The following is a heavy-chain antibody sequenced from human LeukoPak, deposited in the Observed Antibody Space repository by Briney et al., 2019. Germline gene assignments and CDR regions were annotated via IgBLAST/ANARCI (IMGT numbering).Heavy chain of an antibody. CDR2: INPNSGGT. V-gene: IGHV1-2*02. Sequence: ASVKVSCKASGYTFTDYYMHWVRQAPGQGLEWMGWINPNSGGTNYAQKFQGRVTMTRDTSISTAYMELSRLRSDDTAVYYCARGGKVVPAARDYYYYYYMDVWGKGTTVTVSS. D-gene: IGHD2-2*01. CDR1: GYTFTDYY. CDR3: ARGGKVVPAARDYYYYYYMDV. J-gene: IGHJ6*03.